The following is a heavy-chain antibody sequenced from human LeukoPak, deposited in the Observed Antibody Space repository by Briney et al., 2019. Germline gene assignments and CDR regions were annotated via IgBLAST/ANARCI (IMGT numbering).Heavy chain of an antibody. V-gene: IGHV7-4-1*02. CDR1: GYTFTSYA. J-gene: IGHJ4*02. D-gene: IGHD4-11*01. Sequence: ASVKASCKASGYTFTSYAMNWVRQAPGQGLEWMGWINTNTGNPTYAQGFTGRFVFSLDTSVSTAYLQISSLKAEDTAVYYCARHGGTRVTLVEVYYFDYWGQGTLVTVSS. CDR3: ARHGGTRVTLVEVYYFDY. CDR2: INTNTGNP.